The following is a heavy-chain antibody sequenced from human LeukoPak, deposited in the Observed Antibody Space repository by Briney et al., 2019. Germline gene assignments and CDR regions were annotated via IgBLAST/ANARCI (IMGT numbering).Heavy chain of an antibody. J-gene: IGHJ1*01. CDR3: ARGPYYYDSRAHPPDH. D-gene: IGHD3-22*01. CDR2: ISYDGSNK. V-gene: IGHV3-30-3*01. Sequence: GGSLRLSCAASGFTFSSYAMHWVRQAPGKGLEWVAVISYDGSNKYYADSVKGRFTISRDNSKNTLYLQMNSLRAEDTAVYYCARGPYYYDSRAHPPDHWGQGTLVTVSS. CDR1: GFTFSSYA.